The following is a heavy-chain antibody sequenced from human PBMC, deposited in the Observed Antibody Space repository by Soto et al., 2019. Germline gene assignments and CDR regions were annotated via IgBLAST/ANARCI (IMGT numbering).Heavy chain of an antibody. D-gene: IGHD4-4*01. V-gene: IGHV3-48*01. CDR2: ITGSSSEI. CDR3: ARDMTTVTQDGGAHYYYYGMDV. J-gene: IGHJ6*02. Sequence: PGGSLRLSCIASGFSFSIYSMNWVRQAPGKGLEWVSYITGSSSEIYYADYVRGRFTISRDNSKNTLYLQMNSLRAEDTAVYYCARDMTTVTQDGGAHYYYYGMDVWGQGTTVTVSS. CDR1: GFSFSIYS.